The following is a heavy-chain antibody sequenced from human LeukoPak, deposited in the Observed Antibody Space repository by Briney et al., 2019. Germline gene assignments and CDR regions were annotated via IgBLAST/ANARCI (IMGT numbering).Heavy chain of an antibody. CDR1: GGSISSYY. D-gene: IGHD3-22*01. CDR3: ASVYYYDSSGYYVDY. J-gene: IGHJ4*02. Sequence: SETLSLTCTVSGGSISSYYWSWIRQPPGKGLEWIGEINHSGSTNYNPSLKSRVTISVDTSKNQFSLKLSSVTAADTAVYYCASVYYYDSSGYYVDYWGQGTLVTVSS. CDR2: INHSGST. V-gene: IGHV4-34*01.